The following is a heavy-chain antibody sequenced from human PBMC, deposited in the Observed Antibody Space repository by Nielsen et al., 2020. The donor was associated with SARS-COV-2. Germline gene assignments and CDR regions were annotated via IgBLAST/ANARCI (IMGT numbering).Heavy chain of an antibody. CDR3: AREVRKLPLDY. V-gene: IGHV3-11*05. J-gene: IGHJ4*02. Sequence: GESLKIFCVGSGFTFSDYYMSWVRQAPGKGLEWVSYITSSSTSTNYADSVKGRFTISRDNAKNSLSLQMHSMRAEDTAVYYCAREVRKLPLDYWGQGTLVTVSS. D-gene: IGHD5-24*01. CDR2: ITSSSTST. CDR1: GFTFSDYY.